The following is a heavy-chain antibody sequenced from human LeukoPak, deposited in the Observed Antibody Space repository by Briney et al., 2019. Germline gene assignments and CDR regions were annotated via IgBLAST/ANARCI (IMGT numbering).Heavy chain of an antibody. J-gene: IGHJ4*02. CDR3: ARIRVGYYYGSGRFDY. Sequence: SETLSLTCTVSGYSISSGYYWGWIRQPPGKGLEWIGSIYHSGSTYYNPSLKSRVTISVDTSKNQFSLKLSSVTAADTAVYYCARIRVGYYYGSGRFDYWGQGTLVTVSS. CDR2: IYHSGST. CDR1: GYSISSGYY. D-gene: IGHD3-10*01. V-gene: IGHV4-38-2*02.